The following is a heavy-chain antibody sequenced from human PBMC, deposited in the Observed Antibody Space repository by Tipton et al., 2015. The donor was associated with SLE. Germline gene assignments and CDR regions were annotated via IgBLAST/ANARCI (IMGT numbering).Heavy chain of an antibody. CDR2: IYYSGNT. D-gene: IGHD3-3*01. J-gene: IGHJ5*02. CDR3: ARERFLEWYDNWFDP. V-gene: IGHV4-59*11. Sequence: LSLTCTVSGGSIRSHYWSWIRQPPGKGLAWIGSIYYSGNTYYNPSLKSRVAISVDTSRKQFSLRLSSVTAADTAVYFCARERFLEWYDNWFDPWGQGALVTVSS. CDR1: GGSIRSHY.